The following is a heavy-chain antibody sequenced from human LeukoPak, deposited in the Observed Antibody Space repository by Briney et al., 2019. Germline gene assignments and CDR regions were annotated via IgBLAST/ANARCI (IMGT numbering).Heavy chain of an antibody. J-gene: IGHJ6*02. Sequence: QPGGSLRLSCAASGFTFSNYAIHWVRQAPGKGLEYVSAISDNGGSTFYSNSVKGRFIISRDNSKNTLYLQMGSLRAEDTAVYYCARASSARDPYYYGMDVWGQGTTVTVSS. V-gene: IGHV3-64*01. CDR1: GFTFSNYA. CDR2: ISDNGGST. CDR3: ARASSARDPYYYGMDV.